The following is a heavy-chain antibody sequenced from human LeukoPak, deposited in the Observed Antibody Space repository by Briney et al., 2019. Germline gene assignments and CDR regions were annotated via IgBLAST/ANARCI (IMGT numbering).Heavy chain of an antibody. CDR3: AKAGYSASWHDY. Sequence: GGSLRLSCAAYGLTFSTYSMNWVRQAPGKGLEWVSYISTSSRTIYYADSVKGRFTISRDNAKNSLYLQMHSLRAEDTAVYYCAKAGYSASWHDYWGQGTLVTVSS. CDR1: GLTFSTYS. CDR2: ISTSSRTI. D-gene: IGHD6-13*01. V-gene: IGHV3-48*01. J-gene: IGHJ4*02.